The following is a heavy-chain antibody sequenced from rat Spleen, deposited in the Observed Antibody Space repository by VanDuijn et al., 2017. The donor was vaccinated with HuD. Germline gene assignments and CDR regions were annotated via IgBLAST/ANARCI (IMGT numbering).Heavy chain of an antibody. J-gene: IGHJ2*01. CDR3: TIEYLYKKGFDY. D-gene: IGHD1-4*01. CDR1: GFSLTSDG. CDR2: IYHDGDT. Sequence: QVQLKESGPGLVQSSQTLSLTCTVSGFSLTSDGVHWIRQPPGKGLEWMGIIYHDGDTSYNSALKSRMSISRDTSKNQFFLKMKRLQTDDTGTYYCTIEYLYKKGFDYWGQGVMVTVSS. V-gene: IGHV2-63*01.